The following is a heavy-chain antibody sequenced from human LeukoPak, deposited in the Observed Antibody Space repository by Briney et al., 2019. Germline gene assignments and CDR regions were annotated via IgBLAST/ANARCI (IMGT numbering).Heavy chain of an antibody. CDR3: AKAPSGDYVDPLGWFDP. J-gene: IGHJ5*02. Sequence: GGSLRLSCAASGFTFDDYAMHWVRQAPGKGLEWASGISWNSGSIGYADSVKGRFTISRDNAKNSLYLQMNSLRAEDTALYYCAKAPSGDYVDPLGWFDPWGQGTLVTVSS. CDR1: GFTFDDYA. V-gene: IGHV3-9*01. D-gene: IGHD4-17*01. CDR2: ISWNSGSI.